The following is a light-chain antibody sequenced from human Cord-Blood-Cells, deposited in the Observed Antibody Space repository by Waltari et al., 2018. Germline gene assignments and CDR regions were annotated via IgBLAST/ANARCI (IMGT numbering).Light chain of an antibody. V-gene: IGKV3-20*01. J-gene: IGKJ4*01. Sequence: ELVLTQSPGTLSLSPGESATLSCRASQSVSSSYVAWYQQKPGQAPRLLIYGASSRATGIPDRFSGSGSGTDFTLTISRLEPEDFAVYYCQQYGSSPLTFGGGTKVEIK. CDR2: GAS. CDR1: QSVSSSY. CDR3: QQYGSSPLT.